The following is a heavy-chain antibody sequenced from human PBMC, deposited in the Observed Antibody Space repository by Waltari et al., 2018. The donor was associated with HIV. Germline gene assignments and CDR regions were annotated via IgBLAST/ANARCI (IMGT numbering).Heavy chain of an antibody. D-gene: IGHD6-13*01. CDR2: IWYDGSNK. V-gene: IGHV3-33*01. CDR1: GFTFSSYG. CDR3: ARDKGIAAAGTLDY. J-gene: IGHJ4*02. Sequence: QVQLVESGGGVVQPGRSLRLSCAASGFTFSSYGMHWVRQAPGKGLEWVAVIWYDGSNKYYADSVKGRFTISRDNSKNTLYLQMNSLRAEDTAVYYCARDKGIAAAGTLDYWGQGTLVTVSS.